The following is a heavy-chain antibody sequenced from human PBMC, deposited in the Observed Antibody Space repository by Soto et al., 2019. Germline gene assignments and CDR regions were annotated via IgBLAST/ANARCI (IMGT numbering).Heavy chain of an antibody. CDR2: LYTSGIT. V-gene: IGHV4-4*07. J-gene: IGHJ4*02. CDR1: GDSVSGYY. Sequence: VQLQESGPGLVKPSETLSLTCTVSGDSVSGYYWYWIRQPAGKGLEWIGRLYTSGITNYSPSLKSRVTMSVDTSKNQFSLKLTSVTAADTAVYYCARDDKGVSAAMLYWGQGTLVTVSS. D-gene: IGHD2-2*01. CDR3: ARDDKGVSAAMLY.